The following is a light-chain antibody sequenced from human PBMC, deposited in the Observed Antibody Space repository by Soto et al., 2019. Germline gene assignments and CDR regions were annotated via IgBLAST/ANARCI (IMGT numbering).Light chain of an antibody. Sequence: DIQMTQAPSSLSASVGDRVTITCRASQSISTYLNWYQQKPGKAPKLLIYGASSLQSGVPSRFTGCGSGTDFTLTISSLQPADFATYHCQQSYSTPWTFGQGTKLEIK. V-gene: IGKV1-39*01. CDR2: GAS. CDR1: QSISTY. J-gene: IGKJ1*01. CDR3: QQSYSTPWT.